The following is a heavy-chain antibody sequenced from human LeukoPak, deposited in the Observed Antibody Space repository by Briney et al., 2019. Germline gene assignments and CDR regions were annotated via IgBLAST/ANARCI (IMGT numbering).Heavy chain of an antibody. D-gene: IGHD2-21*02. CDR1: GFTFDDYA. J-gene: IGHJ6*02. Sequence: GGSLRLSCAASGFTFDDYAMHWVRQAPGKGLEWVSGISWNGGTIDYADSVKGRFTISRDNAKSSLYLQMNSLRTEDTALYFCARDATAWLYYYGMDVWGQGTSVTVSS. CDR3: ARDATAWLYYYGMDV. CDR2: ISWNGGTI. V-gene: IGHV3-9*01.